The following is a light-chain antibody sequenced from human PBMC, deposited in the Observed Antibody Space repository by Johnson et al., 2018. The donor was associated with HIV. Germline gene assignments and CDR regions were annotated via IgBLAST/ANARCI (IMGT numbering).Light chain of an antibody. Sequence: QSVLTQPPSVSAAPGQRVTISCSGASSTFGNSYISWYQLLPGSPPKLLIYDNSKRPSQIPDRFSGSKSGTSATLGITGLQTGDEADYYCGTWDNSLIARYVFGSGTKVTVL. V-gene: IGLV1-51*01. J-gene: IGLJ1*01. CDR2: DNS. CDR3: GTWDNSLIARYV. CDR1: SSTFGNSY.